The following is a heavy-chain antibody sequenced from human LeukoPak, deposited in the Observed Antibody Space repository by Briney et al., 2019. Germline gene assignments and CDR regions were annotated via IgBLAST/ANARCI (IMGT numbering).Heavy chain of an antibody. D-gene: IGHD2-15*01. CDR3: ARGGRYCSGGSCYQDY. CDR1: GYTFTGYY. CDR2: INPNSGGT. V-gene: IGHV1-2*02. J-gene: IGHJ4*02. Sequence: ASVKVSCKASGYTFTGYYMHWVRQAPGQGLEWMGWINPNSGGTNYAQKFQGRVTMTRDTSISPAYMELSRLRSDDTAVYYCARGGRYCSGGSCYQDYWGQGTLVTVSS.